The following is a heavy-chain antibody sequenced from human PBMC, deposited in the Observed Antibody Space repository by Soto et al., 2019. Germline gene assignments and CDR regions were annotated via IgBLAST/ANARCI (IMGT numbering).Heavy chain of an antibody. J-gene: IGHJ6*02. Sequence: EVQLVASGGGLVKPGGSLRLSCGASKVTAWMSWVRQAPGKGLEWVGRIKSKAVGETIDYAAPVQGRFTISRDDSKDMVYWEMNSLKMEDTAVYSCGDVDGSYFGMDVWGQGTTVIVSS. CDR3: GDVDGSYFGMDV. CDR1: KVTAW. V-gene: IGHV3-15*01. D-gene: IGHD3-10*01. CDR2: IKSKAVGETI.